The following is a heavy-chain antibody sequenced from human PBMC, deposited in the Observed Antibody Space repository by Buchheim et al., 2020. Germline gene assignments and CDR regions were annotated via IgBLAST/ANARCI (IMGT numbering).Heavy chain of an antibody. CDR3: ARDRRPRLLWFGEKNYYYGMDV. D-gene: IGHD3-10*01. V-gene: IGHV3-33*01. Sequence: QVQLVESGGGVVQPGRSLRLSCAASGFTFSSYGMHWVRQAPGKGLEWVAVIWYDGSNKYYADSVKGRFTISRDNSKNTLYLQMNSLRAEDTAVYYCARDRRPRLLWFGEKNYYYGMDVWGQGTT. CDR1: GFTFSSYG. CDR2: IWYDGSNK. J-gene: IGHJ6*02.